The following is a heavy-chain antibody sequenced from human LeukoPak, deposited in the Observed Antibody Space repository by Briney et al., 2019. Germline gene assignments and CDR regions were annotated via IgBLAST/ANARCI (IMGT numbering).Heavy chain of an antibody. CDR1: GFTFSSYW. V-gene: IGHV3-74*01. Sequence: GGSLRLSCAASGFTFSSYWMHWVRQAPGKGLVWVSRINSDGSSTSYADSVKGRFTISRDNAKNTLYLQMNSLRAEDTAVYYCARGSSGWYSDAAFDIWGQGTMVTVSS. CDR2: INSDGSST. D-gene: IGHD6-19*01. CDR3: ARGSSGWYSDAAFDI. J-gene: IGHJ3*02.